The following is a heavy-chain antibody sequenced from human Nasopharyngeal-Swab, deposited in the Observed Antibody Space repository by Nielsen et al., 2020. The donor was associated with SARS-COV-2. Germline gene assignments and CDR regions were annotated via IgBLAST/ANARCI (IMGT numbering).Heavy chain of an antibody. J-gene: IGHJ6*02. D-gene: IGHD5-12*01. CDR1: GGSISSSSYY. Sequence: SETLSLTCTVSGGSISSSSYYWGWIRQPPGKGLEWIGSIYYSGSTYYNPSLKSRVTISVDTSKNQFSLKLSSVTAADTAVYYCARREYSGYDRGDGMDVWGQGTTVTVSS. CDR3: ARREYSGYDRGDGMDV. V-gene: IGHV4-39*01. CDR2: IYYSGST.